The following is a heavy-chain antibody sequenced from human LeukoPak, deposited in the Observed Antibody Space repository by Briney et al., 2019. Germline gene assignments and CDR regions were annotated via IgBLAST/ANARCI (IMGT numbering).Heavy chain of an antibody. CDR3: ARCILRGVDAFDL. D-gene: IGHD2-21*01. CDR2: IYTTGST. V-gene: IGHV4-4*07. Sequence: SETLSLTCTVSGGSINNYYWSWIRQPAGKALEWIGHIYTTGSTNYNPPLKSRVTMSVDTSKSQFSLKLSPVTAADTAVYYCARCILRGVDAFDLWGQGTMVTVSS. CDR1: GGSINNYY. J-gene: IGHJ3*01.